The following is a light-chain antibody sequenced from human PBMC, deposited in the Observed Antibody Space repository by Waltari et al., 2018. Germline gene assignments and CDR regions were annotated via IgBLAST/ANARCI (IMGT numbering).Light chain of an antibody. CDR2: AAS. J-gene: IGKJ4*01. V-gene: IGKV1-NL1*01. CDR3: QQYYSTPPLT. Sequence: DIQMTQSPYSLSASVGDRVTITCRASQGIKKSLAWYQQKPGKAPKLLLHAASTLESGVPSRFRGSGSGAEYTLTISSLQPEDFATYYCQQYYSTPPLTFGGGTKVEIK. CDR1: QGIKKS.